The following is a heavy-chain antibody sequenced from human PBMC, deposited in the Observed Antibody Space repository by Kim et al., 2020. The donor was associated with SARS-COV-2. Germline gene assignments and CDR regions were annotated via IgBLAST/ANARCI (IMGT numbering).Heavy chain of an antibody. V-gene: IGHV1-3*01. CDR3: ARDIVVVDYWFDP. J-gene: IGHJ5*02. D-gene: IGHD2-21*01. Sequence: YSQKVQGRVTITRDTSASTAYMELSSLRSEDTAVYYCARDIVVVDYWFDPWGQGTLVTVSS.